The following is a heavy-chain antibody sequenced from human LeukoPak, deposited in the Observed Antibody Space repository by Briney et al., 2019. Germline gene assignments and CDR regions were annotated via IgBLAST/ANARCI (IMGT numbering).Heavy chain of an antibody. CDR2: ISYDGSNK. D-gene: IGHD4-17*01. CDR3: AKDGYGDYGRYYYGMDV. Sequence: GGSLRLSCAASGFTFSSYAMHWVRQAPGKGLEWVAVISYDGSNKYYADSVKGRFTISRDNSKNTLYLQMNSLRAEDTAVYYCAKDGYGDYGRYYYGMDVWGQGTTVTVSS. V-gene: IGHV3-30-3*01. CDR1: GFTFSSYA. J-gene: IGHJ6*02.